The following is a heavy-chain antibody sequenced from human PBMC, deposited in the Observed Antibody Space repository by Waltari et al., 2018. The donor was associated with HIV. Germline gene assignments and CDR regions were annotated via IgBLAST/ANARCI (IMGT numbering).Heavy chain of an antibody. D-gene: IGHD6-13*01. CDR1: GGTFSSYA. Sequence: QVQLVQSGAEVKKPGSSVKVSCKASGGTFSSYAISWVRQAPGQGLEWMGGIIPIFGTANYAQKFQGRVTITADESTSTAYMELSSLRSEDTAVYYCARDLVAAAGTVVPFGYWGQGTLVTVSS. CDR2: IIPIFGTA. V-gene: IGHV1-69*01. J-gene: IGHJ4*02. CDR3: ARDLVAAAGTVVPFGY.